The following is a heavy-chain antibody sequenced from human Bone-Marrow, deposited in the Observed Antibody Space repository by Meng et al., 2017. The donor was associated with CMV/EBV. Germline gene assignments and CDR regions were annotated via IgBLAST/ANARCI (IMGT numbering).Heavy chain of an antibody. CDR1: GFTFSSYA. J-gene: IGHJ6*02. V-gene: IGHV3-30*04. D-gene: IGHD7-27*01. Sequence: GGSLRLSCAASGFTFSSYAIHWVRQAPGKGLEWVAVISYDGSNKYYADSVKGRFTISRDNFKNTLYLRMNSLRVEDTAVYYCAEILTGGNYGLDVWGQGTTVTVSS. CDR3: AEILTGGNYGLDV. CDR2: ISYDGSNK.